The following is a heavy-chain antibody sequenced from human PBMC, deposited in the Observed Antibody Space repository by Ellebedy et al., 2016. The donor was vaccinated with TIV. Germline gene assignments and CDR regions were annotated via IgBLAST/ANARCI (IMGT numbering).Heavy chain of an antibody. D-gene: IGHD1-26*01. CDR3: ARDYWGSYEY. Sequence: VSVKVSCKASGYSFADYYIHWVRQAPGEGLEWMGWINPNSGGTNYAQKFQGRVTMTRDTSISTAYMELSRLRSDDTAVYYCARDYWGSYEYWGQGTLVTVSS. V-gene: IGHV1-2*02. J-gene: IGHJ4*02. CDR2: INPNSGGT. CDR1: GYSFADYY.